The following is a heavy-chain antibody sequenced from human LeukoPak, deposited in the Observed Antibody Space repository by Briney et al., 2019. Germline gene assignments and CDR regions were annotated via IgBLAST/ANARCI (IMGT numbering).Heavy chain of an antibody. D-gene: IGHD3-3*01. Sequence: SETLSLTCTVSGGSISSYYWGWIRQPPGKGLEWIGSIYYSGSTYYNPSLKSRVTISVDTSKNQFSLKLSSVTAADTAVYYCARHNAEDFWSGGRYYYGMDVWGQGTTVTVSS. CDR3: ARHNAEDFWSGGRYYYGMDV. CDR1: GGSISSYY. J-gene: IGHJ6*02. V-gene: IGHV4-39*01. CDR2: IYYSGST.